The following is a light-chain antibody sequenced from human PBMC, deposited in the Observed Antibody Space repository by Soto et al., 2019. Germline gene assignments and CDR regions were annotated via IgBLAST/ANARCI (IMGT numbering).Light chain of an antibody. CDR1: QRVSRN. J-gene: IGKJ1*01. CDR3: QQYNNWQGT. CDR2: GAS. Sequence: EIVMTQSPATLSVSPGERATLSCRASQRVSRNLAWYQQKPGQAPRLLIYGASTRATGIPARFSGSGSGTEFTLTISSLQSEDFAVYYCQQYNNWQGTFGQGTKVDI. V-gene: IGKV3-15*01.